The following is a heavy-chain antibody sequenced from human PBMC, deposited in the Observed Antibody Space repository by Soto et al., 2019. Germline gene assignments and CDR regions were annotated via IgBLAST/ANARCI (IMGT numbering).Heavy chain of an antibody. CDR1: GFTFSSYW. V-gene: IGHV3-74*01. CDR2: INSDGSST. Sequence: EVQLVESGGGLVQPGGSLRLSCAASGFTFSSYWMHWVRQAPGKGLVWVSRINSDGSSTSYADSVKGRFTISRDNAKNTLNLQMNSLRAEDTAVYYCAVAVAGPTAIGYWGQGTLFTVSS. J-gene: IGHJ4*02. D-gene: IGHD6-19*01. CDR3: AVAVAGPTAIGY.